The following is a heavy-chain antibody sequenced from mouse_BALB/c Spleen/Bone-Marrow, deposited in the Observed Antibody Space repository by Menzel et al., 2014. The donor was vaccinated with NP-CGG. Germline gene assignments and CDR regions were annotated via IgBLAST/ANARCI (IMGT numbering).Heavy chain of an antibody. CDR2: IYPGSGST. J-gene: IGHJ3*01. CDR3: ASGVTTGWFVY. V-gene: IGHV1-76*01. D-gene: IGHD2-2*01. CDR1: GYIFTSYW. Sequence: QVQLQQSGAKLVRPGASVKLSCKTSGYIFTSYWIHWVKQRSGQGLEWIARIYPGSGSTYYNEKFEGKATLTADKSSSTAYMQLSSLKSEDSAVYFCASGVTTGWFVYWGQGTLVTVSA.